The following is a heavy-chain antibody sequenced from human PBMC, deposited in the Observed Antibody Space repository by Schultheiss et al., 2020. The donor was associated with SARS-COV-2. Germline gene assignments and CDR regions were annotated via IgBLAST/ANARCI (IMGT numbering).Heavy chain of an antibody. J-gene: IGHJ2*01. V-gene: IGHV1-2*02. D-gene: IGHD2-2*01. Sequence: ASVKVSCKASGGTFSSYAISWVRQAPGQGLEWMGWINSNSGGTNFAQKFQGRVTMTRDTSISTAYMELSRLRSDDTAVYYCASLPGCSSTSCYAKGEYFDLWGRGTLVTVSS. CDR2: INSNSGGT. CDR1: GGTFSSYA. CDR3: ASLPGCSSTSCYAKGEYFDL.